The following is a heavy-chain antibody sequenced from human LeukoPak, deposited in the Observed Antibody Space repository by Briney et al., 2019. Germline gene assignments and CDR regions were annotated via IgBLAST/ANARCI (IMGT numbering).Heavy chain of an antibody. V-gene: IGHV1-69*05. CDR3: ARDSFRLRLGELSESPPWLADY. D-gene: IGHD3-16*02. CDR1: GGTFSSYA. Sequence: GASVKVSCKASGGTFSSYAISWVRQAPGQGLEWMGRIIPIFGTANYAQKFQGRVTITTDESTSTAYMELSSLRSEDTAVYYCARDSFRLRLGELSESPPWLADYWGQGTLVTVSS. CDR2: IIPIFGTA. J-gene: IGHJ4*02.